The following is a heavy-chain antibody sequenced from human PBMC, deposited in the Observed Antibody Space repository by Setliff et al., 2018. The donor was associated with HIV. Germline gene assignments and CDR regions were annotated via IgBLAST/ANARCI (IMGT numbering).Heavy chain of an antibody. D-gene: IGHD6-19*01. Sequence: SETLSLNCAVSGASFVGDNHWSWIRQTPERGLEWIAYFMYTDIHYVNYLNYRNPSLASRLSISVDKSKNQFSLTLSSVTAADTAVYYCARARSDWYNVRPYYFDLWGQGTPVTVSS. CDR1: GASFVGDNH. CDR2: FMYTDIHYVNYLN. CDR3: ARARSDWYNVRPYYFDL. J-gene: IGHJ4*02. V-gene: IGHV4-30-4*01.